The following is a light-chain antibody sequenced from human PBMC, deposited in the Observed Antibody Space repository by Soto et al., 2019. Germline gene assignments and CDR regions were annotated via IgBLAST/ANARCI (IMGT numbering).Light chain of an antibody. Sequence: DIVMTQSPDSLAVSLGDRATLKCKSSQSVLYTSNSKNYIAWYQQKSGQPPKLLIYWASTRESGVPDRFSGGGSGTDFTLTIRSMQAEDVAVYYCQKYYSVQITGGKGKRRDIK. CDR3: QKYYSVQIT. J-gene: IGKJ5*01. CDR1: QSVLYTSNSKNY. V-gene: IGKV4-1*01. CDR2: WAS.